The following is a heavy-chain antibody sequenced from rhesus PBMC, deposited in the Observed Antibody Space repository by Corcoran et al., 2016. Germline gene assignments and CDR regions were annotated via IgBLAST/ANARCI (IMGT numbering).Heavy chain of an antibody. D-gene: IGHD6-31*01. Sequence: QVQLQESGPGLVKPSETQSLTCAVSGYSISSGYYWGWIRQPPGKGLEWIGHINSGGSNNLNPSLKSRVTISTDTSKNQFSLKLSSVTAADTAVYYCARGRGWYYFDYWGQGVLVTVSS. CDR1: GYSISSGYY. CDR2: INSGGSN. J-gene: IGHJ4*01. CDR3: ARGRGWYYFDY. V-gene: IGHV4S14*01.